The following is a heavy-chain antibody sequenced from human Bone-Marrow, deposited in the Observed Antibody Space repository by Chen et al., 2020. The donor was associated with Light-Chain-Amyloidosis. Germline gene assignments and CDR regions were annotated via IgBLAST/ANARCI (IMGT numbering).Heavy chain of an antibody. V-gene: IGHV3-23*01. Sequence: EVQLLESGGGLVQPGGSLRLSCAASGFTFSRYAMSWVRQAPGKGLEWVSAISGSGGSTYYADSVKGRFTISRDNPKKTLYLQMNSLRAEDTAVYYCAKKLRGVAVIDAFDIWGQGTMVTVSS. J-gene: IGHJ3*02. CDR2: ISGSGGST. D-gene: IGHD3-3*01. CDR3: AKKLRGVAVIDAFDI. CDR1: GFTFSRYA.